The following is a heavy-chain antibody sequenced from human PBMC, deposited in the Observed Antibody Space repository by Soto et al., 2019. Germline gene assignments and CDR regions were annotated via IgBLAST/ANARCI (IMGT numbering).Heavy chain of an antibody. V-gene: IGHV3-7*01. J-gene: IGHJ4*02. Sequence: GGSLRLSCEVSEFTFSNYYMSWVRQAPGKGLEWVANIKQDGTEKHYVDSVKGRFTISRDNAKNSLYLQMNSLRVEDTAVYFCTTDNFDYWGQGTLVTVSS. CDR1: EFTFSNYY. CDR2: IKQDGTEK. D-gene: IGHD3-22*01. CDR3: TTDNFDY.